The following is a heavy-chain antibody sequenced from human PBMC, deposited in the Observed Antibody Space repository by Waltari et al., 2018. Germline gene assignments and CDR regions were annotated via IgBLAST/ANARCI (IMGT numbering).Heavy chain of an antibody. Sequence: QVQLQQWGAGLLKPSETLSLTCAVYGGSFSGYYWSWIRQPPGKGLEWIGEINHSGSTNYNPSLKSRVTISVDTSKNQFSLKLSSVTAADTAVYYCARAGYIWGSYRYTFDYWGQGTLVTVSS. D-gene: IGHD3-16*02. CDR2: INHSGST. CDR3: ARAGYIWGSYRYTFDY. V-gene: IGHV4-34*01. J-gene: IGHJ4*02. CDR1: GGSFSGYY.